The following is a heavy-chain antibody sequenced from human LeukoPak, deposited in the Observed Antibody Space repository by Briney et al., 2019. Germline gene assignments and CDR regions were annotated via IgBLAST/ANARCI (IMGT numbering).Heavy chain of an antibody. V-gene: IGHV3-11*01. CDR3: ARSIGLTGGGVDV. CDR2: ITNGGSTI. D-gene: IGHD3-9*01. J-gene: IGHJ6*02. Sequence: GGSLRPSCAASGFTFSDYNMNWVRQAPGKGLEWVSYITNGGSTIHHADSVKGRFTISRDNAKKTLYLQMISLRAEDTAVYYCARSIGLTGGGVDVWGQGTTVTVSS. CDR1: GFTFSDYN.